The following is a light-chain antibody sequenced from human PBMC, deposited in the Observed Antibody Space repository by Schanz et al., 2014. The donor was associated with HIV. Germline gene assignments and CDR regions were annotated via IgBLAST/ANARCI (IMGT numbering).Light chain of an antibody. CDR2: GVT. V-gene: IGLV2-14*01. Sequence: QSALTQPASGSGSPGQSITIPCTGTNSDTGAYLYVSWYQQHPGRAPKLLIYGVTDRPSGVSHRFSGSKSDNTASLTISGLQTEDEADYYCASYAGSNNLVFGGGTKVTVL. J-gene: IGLJ2*01. CDR1: NSDTGAYLY. CDR3: ASYAGSNNLV.